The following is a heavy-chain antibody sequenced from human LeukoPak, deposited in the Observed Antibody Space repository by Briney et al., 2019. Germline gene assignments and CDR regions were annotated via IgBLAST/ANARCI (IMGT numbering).Heavy chain of an antibody. CDR2: IIPILGIA. Sequence: GASVKVSCKASGGTFSSYAISWVRQAPGQGLEWMGRIIPILGIANYAQKFQGRVTITADKSTSTAYMELSGLRSEDTAVYYCAEGRYSSSWYGIDYWGQGTLVTVSS. V-gene: IGHV1-69*04. CDR3: AEGRYSSSWYGIDY. CDR1: GGTFSSYA. D-gene: IGHD6-13*01. J-gene: IGHJ4*02.